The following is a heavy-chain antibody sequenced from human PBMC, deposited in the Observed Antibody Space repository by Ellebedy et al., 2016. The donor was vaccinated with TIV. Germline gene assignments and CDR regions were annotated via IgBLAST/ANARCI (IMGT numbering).Heavy chain of an antibody. D-gene: IGHD5-18*01. J-gene: IGHJ4*02. CDR3: ARLNVDTVTLTNY. V-gene: IGHV3-74*01. Sequence: GESLKISXAASGFTFSSYWMHWVRQAPGKGLVWVSCIKSDGSSTIYADSVKGRFAISRDNAKNTLYLQMNSLRAEDTGLYYCARLNVDTVTLTNYWGQGTLVTVSS. CDR1: GFTFSSYW. CDR2: IKSDGSST.